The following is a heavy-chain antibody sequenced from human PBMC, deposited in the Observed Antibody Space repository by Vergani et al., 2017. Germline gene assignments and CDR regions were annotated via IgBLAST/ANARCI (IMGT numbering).Heavy chain of an antibody. J-gene: IGHJ5*02. CDR1: GGSISSYY. CDR3: ARDLLGGSDRPSWFDP. Sequence: QLQLQESGPGLVKPSETLSLTCTVSGGSISSYYWSWIRQPPGKGLEWIGYIYYSGSTNYKPSLKSRVTISVDTSKNQFSLKLSSVTAADTAVYYCARDLLGGSDRPSWFDPWGQGTLVTVSS. D-gene: IGHD1-26*01. CDR2: IYYSGST. V-gene: IGHV4-59*01.